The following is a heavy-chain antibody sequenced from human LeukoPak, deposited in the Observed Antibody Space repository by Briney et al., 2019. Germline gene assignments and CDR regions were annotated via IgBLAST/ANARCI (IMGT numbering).Heavy chain of an antibody. CDR2: IKQDGSEK. J-gene: IGHJ4*02. CDR3: ARWEIRGTAHQLDY. V-gene: IGHV3-7*01. CDR1: GFTLSSHW. Sequence: GGSLRLSCAASGFTLSSHWMSWVRQAPGKGLEWVANIKQDGSEKYYVDSVKGRFTISRDNAKNSIYLQMNSLRVEDTAVYYCARWEIRGTAHQLDYWGQGTLVTVSS. D-gene: IGHD1-7*01.